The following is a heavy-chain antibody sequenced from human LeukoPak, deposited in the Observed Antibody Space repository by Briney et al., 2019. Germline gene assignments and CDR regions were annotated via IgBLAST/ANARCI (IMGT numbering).Heavy chain of an antibody. Sequence: SETLSLTCTVSGGSISSYYWSWIRQPPGKGLEWIGYIYTSGSTNYNPSLKSRVTISVDTSKNQFSLKLSSVTAADTAVYYCARSAWNPDVGNWFDPWGQGTLVTVSS. D-gene: IGHD1-1*01. CDR2: IYTSGST. CDR3: ARSAWNPDVGNWFDP. CDR1: GGSISSYY. J-gene: IGHJ5*02. V-gene: IGHV4-4*09.